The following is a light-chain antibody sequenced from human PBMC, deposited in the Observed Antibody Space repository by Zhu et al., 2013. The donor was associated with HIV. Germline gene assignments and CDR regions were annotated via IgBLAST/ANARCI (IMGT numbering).Light chain of an antibody. CDR3: SSYTSTNTPVV. Sequence: QSALTQPPSVSGSPGQSVTISCTGTSSDIGNYNRVSWYQQPPGTVPKLIISEVSNRPSGVSNRFSGSKSDNTASLTISGLQAEDEANYYCSSYTSTNTPVVFGGGTKLTVL. CDR1: SSDIGNYNR. J-gene: IGLJ2*01. CDR2: EVS. V-gene: IGLV2-18*02.